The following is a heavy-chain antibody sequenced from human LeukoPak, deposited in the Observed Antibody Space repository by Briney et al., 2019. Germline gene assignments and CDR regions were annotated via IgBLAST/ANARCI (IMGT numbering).Heavy chain of an antibody. V-gene: IGHV4-34*01. CDR2: INHSGST. CDR1: GGSFSGYY. CDR3: ASRGYGVDY. J-gene: IGHJ4*02. D-gene: IGHD5-12*01. Sequence: PSETLSLTCAVYGGSFSGYYRSWIRQPPGKGLEWIGEINHSGSTNYNPSLKSRVTISVDTSKNQFSLKLSSVTAADTAVYYCASRGYGVDYWGQGTLVTVSS.